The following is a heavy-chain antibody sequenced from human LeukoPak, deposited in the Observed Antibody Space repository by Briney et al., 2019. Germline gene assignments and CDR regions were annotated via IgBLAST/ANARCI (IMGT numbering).Heavy chain of an antibody. Sequence: GGSLRLSCAASGFTFDSYAFNWVRQAPGKGLEWVSYISSSSNVIYYTDSVKGRFTISRDNARNLLSLQMNSLRTEDTALYYCARVIAIFGVVIDDAFDIWGQGTMVTVSS. CDR2: ISSSSNVI. V-gene: IGHV3-48*01. CDR3: ARVIAIFGVVIDDAFDI. CDR1: GFTFDSYA. J-gene: IGHJ3*02. D-gene: IGHD3-3*01.